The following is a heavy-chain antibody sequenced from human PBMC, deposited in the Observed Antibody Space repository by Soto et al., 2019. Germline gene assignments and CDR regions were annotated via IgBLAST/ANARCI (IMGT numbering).Heavy chain of an antibody. Sequence: QVQLVQSGAEVKKPGASVKVSCKASGYTFTSYDINWVRQATGQGLEWMGWMNPNSGNTGYAQKFQGRVTMTRNTSISTAYMELSSLRSEDTAVYYCVGSSSPDYYYYGMDVWGQGTTVTVSS. CDR3: VGSSSPDYYYYGMDV. D-gene: IGHD6-13*01. CDR2: MNPNSGNT. CDR1: GYTFTSYD. V-gene: IGHV1-8*01. J-gene: IGHJ6*02.